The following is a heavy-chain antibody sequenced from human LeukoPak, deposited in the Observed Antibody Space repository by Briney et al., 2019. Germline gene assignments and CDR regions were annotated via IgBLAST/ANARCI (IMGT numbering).Heavy chain of an antibody. CDR3: AREHYYDSTAYLD. D-gene: IGHD3-22*01. J-gene: IGHJ4*02. Sequence: SETLSLTCTVSGYSITSAYYWGWIRQSPGKGLAWIGSIYHSGSSYYSPSLKSRVTISVDTSKNHFSLKLTSVTAADTAVYYCAREHYYDSTAYLDWGQGTLVSVSS. CDR1: GYSITSAYY. CDR2: IYHSGSS. V-gene: IGHV4-38-2*02.